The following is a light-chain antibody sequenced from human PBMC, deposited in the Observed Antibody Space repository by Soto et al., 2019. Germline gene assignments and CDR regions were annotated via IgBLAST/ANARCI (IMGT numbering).Light chain of an antibody. Sequence: DIVMTQTPLSSPVTLGQPASISCRSSQSLVHSDGNTYLSWLHQRPGQPPRLLIEKISNRFSGVPDSFSGSGEGTDYTLKISRVEAGDVGVYFCMQSKQYPITFGGGTKVEIK. CDR1: QSLVHSDGNTY. J-gene: IGKJ4*01. V-gene: IGKV2-24*01. CDR3: MQSKQYPIT. CDR2: KIS.